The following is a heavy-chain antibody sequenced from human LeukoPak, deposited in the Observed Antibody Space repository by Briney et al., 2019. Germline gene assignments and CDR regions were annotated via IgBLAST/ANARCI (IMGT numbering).Heavy chain of an antibody. D-gene: IGHD2-8*01. V-gene: IGHV3-23*01. J-gene: IGHJ5*02. Sequence: SGGSLRLSCAASGLTFSSYAMSWVRQAPGKGLEWVSTISNGDDNTYYADSVKGRFTISRDNSKNTLYLQMNSLRAEDTAVYYCARDQAAVLMVYAIPRGYNWFDPWGQGTLVTVSS. CDR2: ISNGDDNT. CDR3: ARDQAAVLMVYAIPRGYNWFDP. CDR1: GLTFSSYA.